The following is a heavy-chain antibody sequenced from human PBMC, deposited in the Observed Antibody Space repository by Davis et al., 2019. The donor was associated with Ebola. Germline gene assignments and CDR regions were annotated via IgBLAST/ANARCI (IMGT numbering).Heavy chain of an antibody. CDR3: AREGDGDRYYFDY. CDR2: IRGSSDRT. Sequence: GGSLRLSCAATGFTFSSYAMNWVRQAPGKGLEWVSAIRGSSDRTYYADSVKGRFTISRDNSKNTLYLQMNSLRAEDTAVYYCAREGDGDRYYFDYWGQGTLVTVSS. CDR1: GFTFSSYA. J-gene: IGHJ4*02. V-gene: IGHV3-23*01.